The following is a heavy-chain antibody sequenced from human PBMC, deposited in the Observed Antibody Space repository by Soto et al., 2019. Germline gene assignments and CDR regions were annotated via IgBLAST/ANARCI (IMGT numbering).Heavy chain of an antibody. J-gene: IGHJ4*02. Sequence: SETLSLTCAVYGGSFSGYYWSWIRQPPGKGLEWIGEINHSGSTNYNPSLKSRVAISVDTSKNQFSLKLSSVTAADTAVYYCARGRTYYDSSGSKPRFDYWGQGTMVTVSS. D-gene: IGHD3-22*01. CDR3: ARGRTYYDSSGSKPRFDY. V-gene: IGHV4-34*01. CDR1: GGSFSGYY. CDR2: INHSGST.